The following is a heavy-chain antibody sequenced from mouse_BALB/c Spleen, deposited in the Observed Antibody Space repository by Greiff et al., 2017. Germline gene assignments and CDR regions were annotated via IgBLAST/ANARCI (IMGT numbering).Heavy chain of an antibody. CDR3: VRGSDYYGSSWYFDV. Sequence: QVQLQQSGPGLVAPSQSLSITCTVSGFSLTSYDISWIRQPPGKGLEWLGVIWTGGGTNYNSAFMSRLSISKDNSKSQVFLKMNSLQTDDTAIYYCVRGSDYYGSSWYFDVWGAGTTVTVSS. J-gene: IGHJ1*01. CDR2: IWTGGGT. D-gene: IGHD1-1*01. V-gene: IGHV2-9-2*01. CDR1: GFSLTSYD.